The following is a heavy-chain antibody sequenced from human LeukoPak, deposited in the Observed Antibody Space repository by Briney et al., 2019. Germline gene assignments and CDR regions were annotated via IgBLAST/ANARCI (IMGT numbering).Heavy chain of an antibody. D-gene: IGHD6-19*01. J-gene: IGHJ4*02. CDR1: GYIFTGYY. CDR3: ARQKPMAGTGYFDN. V-gene: IGHV1-2*02. Sequence: ASVKVSCKASGYIFTGYYMHWVRQAPGQGLEWMGWVNPNSGDTNYAQKFQGRVTLTTDTSISLAYLELSRLRSDDTAVYYCARQKPMAGTGYFDNWGQGTLVTVSS. CDR2: VNPNSGDT.